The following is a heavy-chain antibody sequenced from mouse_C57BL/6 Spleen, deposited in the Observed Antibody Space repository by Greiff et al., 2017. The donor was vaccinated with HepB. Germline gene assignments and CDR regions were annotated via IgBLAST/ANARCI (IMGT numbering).Heavy chain of an antibody. Sequence: VQLQQSGAELVKPGASVKLSCKASGYTFTSYWMHWVKQRPGQGLEWIGMIYPNSGSNYYNEKFKSKATLTVDNTSTTAYMHNSSRTSEDSAVYYCATYYGSSPFAYWGQGTLVTVSA. D-gene: IGHD1-1*01. J-gene: IGHJ3*01. CDR3: ATYYGSSPFAY. CDR1: GYTFTSYW. V-gene: IGHV1-64*01. CDR2: IYPNSGSN.